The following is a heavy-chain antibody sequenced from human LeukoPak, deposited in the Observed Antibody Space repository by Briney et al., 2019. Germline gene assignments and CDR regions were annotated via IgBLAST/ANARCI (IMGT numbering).Heavy chain of an antibody. Sequence: SETLSLTCTVSGYSISSGYYWGWIRQPPGKGLEWIGSIYHSGSTFYNPSLKSRVTISLDTSKNQFSLKLTSVTAADTAVYYCARVVSSSWEYYYYMDVWGKGTTVTISS. J-gene: IGHJ6*03. D-gene: IGHD6-13*01. CDR1: GYSISSGYY. CDR2: IYHSGST. CDR3: ARVVSSSWEYYYYMDV. V-gene: IGHV4-38-2*02.